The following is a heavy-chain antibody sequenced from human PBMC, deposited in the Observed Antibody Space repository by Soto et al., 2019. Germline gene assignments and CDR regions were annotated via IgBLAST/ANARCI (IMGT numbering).Heavy chain of an antibody. CDR1: GFTFSNAY. J-gene: IGHJ6*02. CDR3: AHAPGRRGYYGMDV. Sequence: EVQLVESGGGLVKPGGSLRLSCVASGFTFSNAYLNWVRQAPGKGLEWVGRIKSKSDGGTTDYAAPVKGRFTISRDDSKNTLYLQMNSLQTEDAAVYYCAHAPGRRGYYGMDVWGQGTTVTVSS. V-gene: IGHV3-15*07. CDR2: IKSKSDGGTT. D-gene: IGHD3-10*01.